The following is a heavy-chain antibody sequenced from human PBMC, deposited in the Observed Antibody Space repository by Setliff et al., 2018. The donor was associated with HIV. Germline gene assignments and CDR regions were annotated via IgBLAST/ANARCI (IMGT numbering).Heavy chain of an antibody. J-gene: IGHJ6*03. V-gene: IGHV3-21*06. CDR2: ITSSSKSA. CDR3: ARPGAEFDFWNGYFYYYYMDV. Sequence: GGSLRLSCAASGFTFNTYTMNWVRQAPGKGPEWVSSITSSSKSAYYADAVKGRFTISRDNAKNLLYLQMTNLTAEDTATYYCARPGAEFDFWNGYFYYYYMDVWGKGTAVTSP. CDR1: GFTFNTYT. D-gene: IGHD3-3*01.